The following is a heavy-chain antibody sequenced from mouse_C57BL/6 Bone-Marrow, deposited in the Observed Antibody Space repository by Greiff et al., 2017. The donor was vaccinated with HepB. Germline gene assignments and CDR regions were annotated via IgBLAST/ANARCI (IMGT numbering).Heavy chain of an antibody. CDR1: GYTFTSYW. J-gene: IGHJ3*01. Sequence: VQLKQPGAELVRPGSSVKLSCKASGYTFTSYWMHWVKQRPIQGLEWIGNIDPSDSETHYNQKFKDKATLTVDKSSSTAYMQLSSLTSEDSAVYYCARWRTGTAWFAYWGQGTLVTVSA. CDR3: ARWRTGTAWFAY. D-gene: IGHD4-1*01. V-gene: IGHV1-52*01. CDR2: IDPSDSET.